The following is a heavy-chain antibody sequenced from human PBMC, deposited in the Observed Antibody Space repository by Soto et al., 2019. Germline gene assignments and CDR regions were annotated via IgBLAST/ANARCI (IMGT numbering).Heavy chain of an antibody. J-gene: IGHJ6*02. CDR2: IYTSGST. CDR3: GREMRIAAAGLYYYYYYGMDV. V-gene: IGHV4-4*07. D-gene: IGHD6-13*01. Sequence: QVQLQESGPGLVKPSETLSLTCTVSAGSISSYYWSWIRQPAGKGLELIGRIYTSGSTNDNPSLKSRVTMSVDTSKNQFSLKLSSVTAADTAVYYCGREMRIAAAGLYYYYYYGMDVWGQGTTVTVSS. CDR1: AGSISSYY.